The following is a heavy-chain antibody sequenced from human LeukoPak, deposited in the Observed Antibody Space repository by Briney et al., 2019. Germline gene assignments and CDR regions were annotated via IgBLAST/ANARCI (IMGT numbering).Heavy chain of an antibody. CDR1: GYSIRSDSY. D-gene: IGHD6-13*01. CDR2: IYHSGST. CDR3: ARGVRGQQLVYYYYYYMDV. J-gene: IGHJ6*03. V-gene: IGHV4-38-2*02. Sequence: SETLSLTCNVSGYSIRSDSYWGGWIRQPPGKGLEWIGSIYHSGSTFYNPSLKSRVSMSVDTSQNQFSLRLTSVTAADTAVYYCARGVRGQQLVYYYYYYMDVWGKGTTVTVSS.